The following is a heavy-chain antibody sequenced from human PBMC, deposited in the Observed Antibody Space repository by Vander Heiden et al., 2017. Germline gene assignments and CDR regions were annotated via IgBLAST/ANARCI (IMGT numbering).Heavy chain of an antibody. CDR2: ISWNSGSI. CDR1: GFPFAGYA. V-gene: IGHV3-9*01. D-gene: IGHD1-26*01. CDR3: AKDISGGDFYYYYGMDV. J-gene: IGHJ6*02. Sequence: EVQLVGSGGDLVKPGRSLRLSCAASGFPFAGYAMHWVRQAPGKGLEWVSGISWNSGSIGYADSVKGRFTISRDNAKNSLYLQMNSLRAEDTALYYCAKDISGGDFYYYYGMDVWGQGTTVTVSS.